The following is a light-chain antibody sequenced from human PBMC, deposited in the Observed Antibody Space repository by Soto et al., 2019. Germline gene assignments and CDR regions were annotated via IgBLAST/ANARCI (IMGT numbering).Light chain of an antibody. CDR2: DAS. V-gene: IGKV1-5*01. CDR3: QQYKSFSMIT. J-gene: IGKJ5*01. CDR1: QSISRW. Sequence: DIQMTQSPSTLSAYVGDTVTITCRASQSISRWLAWYQQKPGKAPKIXXSDASILENGVPSRFSGTGSGTEFTLTISNLQTDDFATYFCQQYKSFSMITFGQGTRLEIK.